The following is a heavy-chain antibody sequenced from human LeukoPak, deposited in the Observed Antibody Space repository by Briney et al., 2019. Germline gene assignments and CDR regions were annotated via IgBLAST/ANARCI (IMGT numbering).Heavy chain of an antibody. V-gene: IGHV4-34*01. CDR3: ARGLYSSGWYGGAFDI. CDR2: INHSGST. J-gene: IGHJ3*02. Sequence: SETLSLTCAVYGGSFSGYYWSWIRQPPGKGLEWIGEINHSGSTNYNPSLKSRVTISVDTSKNQFSLKPSSVTAADTAVYYCARGLYSSGWYGGAFDIWGQGTMVTVSS. CDR1: GGSFSGYY. D-gene: IGHD6-19*01.